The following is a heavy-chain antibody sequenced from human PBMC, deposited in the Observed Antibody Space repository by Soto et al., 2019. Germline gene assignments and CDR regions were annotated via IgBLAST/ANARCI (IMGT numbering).Heavy chain of an antibody. Sequence: QVQLVESGGGVVQPGRSLRLSCAVSGFTVSTYGMHWVRQAPGKGLEWVAVISRDGGTKYYADSVKGRFTISRDNSRNTLVLEMNSLRGDEMAVYYCPGGGASGSWGQGTLVTVSS. CDR3: PGGGASGS. CDR2: ISRDGGTK. D-gene: IGHD2-8*02. CDR1: GFTVSTYG. J-gene: IGHJ5*02. V-gene: IGHV3-30*03.